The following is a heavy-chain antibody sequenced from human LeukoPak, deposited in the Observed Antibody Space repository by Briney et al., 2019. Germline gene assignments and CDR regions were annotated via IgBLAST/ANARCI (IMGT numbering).Heavy chain of an antibody. Sequence: PGGSVRLSCTVSGFTFSDYYMSWVRQAPGKGLEWVSYISSSGSMLHYADSVEGRFTISRDNAKNSLYLQMSSLRVEDTAVYYCTRRPYSSSWYYFDYWGQGTLVTVSS. CDR2: ISSSGSML. J-gene: IGHJ4*02. D-gene: IGHD6-13*01. CDR1: GFTFSDYY. CDR3: TRRPYSSSWYYFDY. V-gene: IGHV3-11*04.